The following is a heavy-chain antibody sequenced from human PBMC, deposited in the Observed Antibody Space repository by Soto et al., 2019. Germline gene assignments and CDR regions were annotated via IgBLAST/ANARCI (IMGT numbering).Heavy chain of an antibody. CDR1: GYSFTSYW. J-gene: IGHJ4*02. CDR3: ARHSNQLLGFDY. Sequence: GASLKISCKGSGYSFTSYWFSWVRQMPGKGLEWMGRIDPSDSYTNYSPSFQGHVTISADKSISTAYLQWSSLKASDTAMYYCARHSNQLLGFDYWGQGTLVTVSS. D-gene: IGHD2-2*01. V-gene: IGHV5-10-1*01. CDR2: IDPSDSYT.